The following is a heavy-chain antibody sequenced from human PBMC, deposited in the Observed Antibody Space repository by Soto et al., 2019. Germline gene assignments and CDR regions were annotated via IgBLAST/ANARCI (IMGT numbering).Heavy chain of an antibody. J-gene: IGHJ2*01. CDR3: AKGDPTWNLLNRSFDL. D-gene: IGHD1-1*01. CDR1: GFTFSDYA. Sequence: EVQLLESGGGLVPPGGSLRLSCAASGFTFSDYAMSWVRQAPGKGLEWVSGISGSGSSTYYADSVKGRFTISRDKSKNTFNLKMNTRRGEDTAVYYCAKGDPTWNLLNRSFDLWGRGTLVTVPS. V-gene: IGHV3-23*01. CDR2: ISGSGSST.